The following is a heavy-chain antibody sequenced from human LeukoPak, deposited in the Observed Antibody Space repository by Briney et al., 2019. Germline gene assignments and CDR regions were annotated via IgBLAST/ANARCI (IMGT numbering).Heavy chain of an antibody. D-gene: IGHD3-10*01. CDR3: ARELFDFGY. CDR1: GFTFDNFA. V-gene: IGHV3-23*01. J-gene: IGHJ4*02. CDR2: ITGSGGST. Sequence: GGSLRLSCAPSGFTFDNFAMTWVRQAPGKGLEWVSEITGSGGSTYYADSVKGRFTISRDNSKNTLYLQMNSLRAEDTAIYYCARELFDFGYWGQGTLVTVSS.